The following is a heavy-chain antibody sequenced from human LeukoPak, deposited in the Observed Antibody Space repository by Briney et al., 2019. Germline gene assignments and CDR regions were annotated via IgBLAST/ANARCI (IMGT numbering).Heavy chain of an antibody. V-gene: IGHV4-59*01. Sequence: SETLSLTCTVSGGSICSYYWSWIRQPPGKGLEWIGYIYYSGSTNYNPSLKSRVTISVDTSKNQFSLKLSSVTAADTAVYYCARDRHSSSARFDPWGQGTLVTVSS. CDR1: GGSICSYY. J-gene: IGHJ5*02. D-gene: IGHD6-13*01. CDR2: IYYSGST. CDR3: ARDRHSSSARFDP.